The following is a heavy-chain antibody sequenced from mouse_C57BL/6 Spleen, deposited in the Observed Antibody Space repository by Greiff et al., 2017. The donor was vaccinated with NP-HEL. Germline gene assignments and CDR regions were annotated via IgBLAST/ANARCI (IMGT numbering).Heavy chain of an antibody. J-gene: IGHJ1*03. CDR2: IDPSDSET. D-gene: IGHD1-1*01. V-gene: IGHV1-52*01. CDR3: ARSEGYYYGSSEGYFDV. Sequence: QVQLKQPGAELVRPGSSVKLSCKASGYTFTSYWMHWVKQRPIQGLEWIGNIDPSDSETHYNQKFKDKATLTVDKSSSTAYMQLSSLTSEDSAVYYCARSEGYYYGSSEGYFDVWGTGTTVTVSS. CDR1: GYTFTSYW.